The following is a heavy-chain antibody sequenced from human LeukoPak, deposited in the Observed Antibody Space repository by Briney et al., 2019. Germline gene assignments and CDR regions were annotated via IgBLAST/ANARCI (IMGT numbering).Heavy chain of an antibody. J-gene: IGHJ4*02. D-gene: IGHD1-26*01. CDR2: IFYSGRT. Sequence: PSETLSLTCTVSGGSISSSTYYWGWIRQPPGKGLEWIGSIFYSGRTYYNPSLKSRVTMSVDTSKNQFSLKLSSVTAADTAVYYCARVSKWERVIDYWGQGTLVTVSS. CDR3: ARVSKWERVIDY. V-gene: IGHV4-39*07. CDR1: GGSISSSTYY.